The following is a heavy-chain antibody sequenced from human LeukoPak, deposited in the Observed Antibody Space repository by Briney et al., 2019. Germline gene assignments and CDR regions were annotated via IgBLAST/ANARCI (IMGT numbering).Heavy chain of an antibody. Sequence: GASVKVSCKASGYTFTGYYMDWVRQAPGQGLEWMGWINPNSGGTNYAQKFQGRVTMTRGTSISTAYMELSRLRSDDTAVYYCASTGEWLLYYFDYWGQGTLVTVSS. CDR1: GYTFTGYY. CDR2: INPNSGGT. V-gene: IGHV1-2*02. D-gene: IGHD3-3*01. J-gene: IGHJ4*02. CDR3: ASTGEWLLYYFDY.